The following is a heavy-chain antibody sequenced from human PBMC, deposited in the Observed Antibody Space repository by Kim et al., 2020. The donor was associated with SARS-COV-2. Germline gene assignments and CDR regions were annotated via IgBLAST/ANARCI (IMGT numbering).Heavy chain of an antibody. CDR1: GGSIASRGDY. D-gene: IGHD5-18*01. CDR2: IYYSGNT. V-gene: IGHV4-31*03. CDR3: ARSSHGYEDEYYFDY. J-gene: IGHJ4*02. Sequence: SETLSLTCIVSGGSIASRGDYWSWIRQHPGKGLEWIGFIYYSGNTYYNPSLKSRLTISIDTSKNQFSLKLGSVTAADTAVYYCARSSHGYEDEYYFDYWGQGTLVTVSS.